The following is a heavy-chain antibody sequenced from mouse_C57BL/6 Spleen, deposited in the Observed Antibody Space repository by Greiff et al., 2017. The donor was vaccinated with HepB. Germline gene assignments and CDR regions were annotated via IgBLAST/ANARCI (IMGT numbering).Heavy chain of an antibody. CDR2: INPNNGGT. CDR1: GYTFTDYN. J-gene: IGHJ3*01. CDR3: AREGAYYYGSSPFAY. Sequence: EVQLQQSGPELVKPGASVKIPCKASGYTFTDYNMDWVKQSHGKSLEWIGDINPNNGGTIYNQKFKGKATLTVDKSSSTAYMELRSLTSEDTAVYYCAREGAYYYGSSPFAYWGQGTLVTVSA. D-gene: IGHD1-1*01. V-gene: IGHV1-18*01.